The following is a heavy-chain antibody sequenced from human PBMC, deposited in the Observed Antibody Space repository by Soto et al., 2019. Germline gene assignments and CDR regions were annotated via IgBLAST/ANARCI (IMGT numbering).Heavy chain of an antibody. J-gene: IGHJ4*02. CDR2: MSPGSGSA. Sequence: QVQLVQSGAEVKELGASVKVSCQASGYSFTSLDINWMRQATGQGLEWMGWMSPGSGSAGYAQKFQGRVTMTRDTSRGTAYMELSSLRSEDTAVYNCARGVDAGVDFWGQGTLVTV. D-gene: IGHD2-2*01. CDR3: ARGVDAGVDF. V-gene: IGHV1-8*01. CDR1: GYSFTSLD.